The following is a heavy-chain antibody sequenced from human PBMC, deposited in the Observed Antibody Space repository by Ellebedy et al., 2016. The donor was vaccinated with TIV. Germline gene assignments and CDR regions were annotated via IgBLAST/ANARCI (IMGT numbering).Heavy chain of an antibody. CDR1: GYSFTNYW. CDR3: ERLGSGMVTAIEN. Sequence: GESLKISCKGSGYSFTNYWIGWARQKPGKGLECMGIIYPDDSGTRHSPSFQGQVTISADKSISTAYLQWSSLKASDTAMYYCERLGSGMVTAIENWGQGTLVTVSS. CDR2: IYPDDSGT. V-gene: IGHV5-51*01. D-gene: IGHD2-21*02. J-gene: IGHJ4*02.